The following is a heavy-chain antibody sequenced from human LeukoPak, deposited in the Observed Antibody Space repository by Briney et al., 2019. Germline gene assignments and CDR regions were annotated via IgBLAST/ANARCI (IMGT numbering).Heavy chain of an antibody. Sequence: GESLKISCKGSGYSFTSYWIDWVRQMPGKGLEWMGIIYPGDSDTRYSPSFQGQVTISADKSISTAYLQWSSLKASDTAMYYCARQGQTHVLRYFDWLFHDAFDIWGQGTMVTVSS. D-gene: IGHD3-9*01. J-gene: IGHJ3*02. CDR3: ARQGQTHVLRYFDWLFHDAFDI. CDR1: GYSFTSYW. V-gene: IGHV5-51*01. CDR2: IYPGDSDT.